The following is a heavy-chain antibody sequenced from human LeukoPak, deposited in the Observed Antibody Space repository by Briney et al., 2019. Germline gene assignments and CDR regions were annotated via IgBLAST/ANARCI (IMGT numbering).Heavy chain of an antibody. D-gene: IGHD6-19*01. CDR3: AREKRWGRAVAGSNFDY. CDR1: GGSFSAYY. Sequence: PSETLSLTCAVYGGSFSAYYWSWIRQPPGKGLEWIGEINHSGSTNYNPSLKSRVTISVDTSKNQFSLKLSSVTAADTAVYYCAREKRWGRAVAGSNFDYWGQGTLVTVSS. CDR2: INHSGST. V-gene: IGHV4-34*01. J-gene: IGHJ4*02.